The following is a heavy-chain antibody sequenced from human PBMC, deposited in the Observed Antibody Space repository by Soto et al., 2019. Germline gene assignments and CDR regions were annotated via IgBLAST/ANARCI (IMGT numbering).Heavy chain of an antibody. CDR1: GGSISSGGYY. Sequence: SGTLSLTCTVSGGSISSGGYYWSWIRQHPGKGLEWIGYIYYSGSTYYNPSLKSRVTISVDTSKNQFSLKLSSVTAADTAVYYCARIPGVAATDALSQYYWGQGTLVTVSS. D-gene: IGHD6-13*01. V-gene: IGHV4-31*03. CDR3: ARIPGVAATDALSQYY. CDR2: IYYSGST. J-gene: IGHJ4*02.